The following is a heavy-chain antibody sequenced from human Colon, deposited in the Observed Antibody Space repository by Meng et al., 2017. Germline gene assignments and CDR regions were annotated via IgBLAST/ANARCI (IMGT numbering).Heavy chain of an antibody. D-gene: IGHD6-19*01. J-gene: IGHJ5*02. CDR2: INHSGST. CDR1: GGSFIGYY. V-gene: IGHV4-34*01. CDR3: ARERLSSGWYGGRWFDP. Sequence: HGPVQQSAAGLLKPSETLSRTCAVYGGSFIGYYWSWIRQPPGKGLEWIGEINHSGSTNYNPSLKSRVTISVDTSKNQFSLKLSSVTAADTAVYYCARERLSSGWYGGRWFDPWGQGTLVTVSS.